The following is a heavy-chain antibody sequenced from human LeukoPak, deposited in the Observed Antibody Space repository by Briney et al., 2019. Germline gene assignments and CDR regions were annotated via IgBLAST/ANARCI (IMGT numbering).Heavy chain of an antibody. CDR2: ISGSGGGT. Sequence: GGSLRLSCAASGFSFNTYAMSCVRQAPGKGLEWVSAISGSGGGTYYADSVKGRFTISRDNSKNTLYLQMNSLRAEETAVYYCARGWQSFDYWGQGTLVTVSS. CDR1: GFSFNTYA. J-gene: IGHJ4*02. D-gene: IGHD5-24*01. CDR3: ARGWQSFDY. V-gene: IGHV3-23*01.